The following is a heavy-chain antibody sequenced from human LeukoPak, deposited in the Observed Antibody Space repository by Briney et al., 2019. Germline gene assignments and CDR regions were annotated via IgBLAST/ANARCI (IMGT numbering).Heavy chain of an antibody. CDR1: GFTFSSYS. J-gene: IGHJ4*02. CDR2: ISSSSSYI. CDR3: ARDFTVRGASYLDY. V-gene: IGHV3-21*01. D-gene: IGHD3-10*01. Sequence: GGSLRLSCAASGFTFSSYSMNWVRQAPGKGLEWVSSISSSSSYIYYADSVKGRFTISRDNAKNSLYLQMNSLRAEDTAVYYCARDFTVRGASYLDYWGQGTLVTVSS.